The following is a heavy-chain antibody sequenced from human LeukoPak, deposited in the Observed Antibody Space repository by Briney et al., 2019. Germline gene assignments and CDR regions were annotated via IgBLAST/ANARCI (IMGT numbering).Heavy chain of an antibody. CDR1: GFTFSSYS. D-gene: IGHD3-3*01. CDR3: ARDAAETNYDFWSGPQAFDY. CDR2: ISSSSSYI. V-gene: IGHV3-21*01. Sequence: GGSLRLSCAASGFTFSSYSMNWVRQAPGKGLEWVSSISSSSSYIYYAGSVKGRFTISRDNAKNSLYLQMNSLRAEDTAVYYCARDAAETNYDFWSGPQAFDYWGQGTLVTVSS. J-gene: IGHJ4*02.